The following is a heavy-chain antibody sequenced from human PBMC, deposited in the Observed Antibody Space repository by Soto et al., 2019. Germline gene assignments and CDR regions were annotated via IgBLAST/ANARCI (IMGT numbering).Heavy chain of an antibody. CDR1: GYSFTSYW. D-gene: IGHD3-10*01. J-gene: IGHJ6*02. V-gene: IGHV5-51*01. Sequence: GESLKISCKGSGYSFTSYWIGWVRQMPGKGLECMGIIYPGNSDTRYSPSFQGQVTISADKSISTAYLQWSSLKASDTAMYYCAGGGVRGVITRTRDYYGMDVWGQGTTVTVSS. CDR2: IYPGNSDT. CDR3: AGGGVRGVITRTRDYYGMDV.